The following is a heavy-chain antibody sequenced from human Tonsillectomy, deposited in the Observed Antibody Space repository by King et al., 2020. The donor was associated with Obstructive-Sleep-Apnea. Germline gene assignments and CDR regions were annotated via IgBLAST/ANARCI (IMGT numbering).Heavy chain of an antibody. D-gene: IGHD6-19*01. Sequence: VQLVESGAEVKKPGESLKISCKGSGYSFNSYWIGWVRQMPGKGLEWMGIIYPGDSNTRYSPSFQGQVTFSAHKSIRTPYLQWSSLKASDTAMYYCPKADYSRGWSTFDFWGQGTLVTVSS. J-gene: IGHJ4*02. CDR1: GYSFNSYW. V-gene: IGHV5-51*01. CDR3: PKADYSRGWSTFDF. CDR2: IYPGDSNT.